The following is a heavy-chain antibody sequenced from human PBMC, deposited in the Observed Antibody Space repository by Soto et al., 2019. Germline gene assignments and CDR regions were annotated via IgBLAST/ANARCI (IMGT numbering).Heavy chain of an antibody. CDR2: IIPIFGTA. Sequence: ASVKVSCKASGGTFSSYAISWVRQAPGQGLEWMGGIIPIFGTANYAQKFQGRVTITADESTSTAYMELSSLRSEDTAVYYCARDSAGRSWYEDPIPWGQGNLVTVSS. J-gene: IGHJ4*02. CDR3: ARDSAGRSWYEDPIP. CDR1: GGTFSSYA. D-gene: IGHD6-13*01. V-gene: IGHV1-69*13.